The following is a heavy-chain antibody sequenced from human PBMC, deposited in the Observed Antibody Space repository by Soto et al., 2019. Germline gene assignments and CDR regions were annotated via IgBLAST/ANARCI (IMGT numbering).Heavy chain of an antibody. CDR1: GYTFTEYY. V-gene: IGHV1-2*04. CDR2: INPNSGVT. D-gene: IGHD6-19*01. J-gene: IGHJ4*02. CDR3: ARGVSCWYCFDV. Sequence: ASLKISCNASGYTFTEYYVAWVRQAPGQGLEWMGWINPNSGVTNYAQKFQGWVTLTRDTSVSTAYMELNRLKSDDTAVFFCARGVSCWYCFDVWGQGTPVTVSS.